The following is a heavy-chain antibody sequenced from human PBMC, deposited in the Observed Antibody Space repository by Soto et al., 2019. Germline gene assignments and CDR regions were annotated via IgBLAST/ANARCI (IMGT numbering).Heavy chain of an antibody. V-gene: IGHV1-69*08. J-gene: IGHJ5*01. CDR1: GGTFSSYT. D-gene: IGHD2-15*01. CDR2: IIPILGIA. CDR3: ARDGGYCSGGSCWDLHWFDP. Sequence: QVQLVQSGAEVKKPGSSVKVSCKASGGTFSSYTISWVRQAPGQGLEWMGRIIPILGIANYAQKFQGRVTITADKPTSTADMELSSLRSEDTAVYYCARDGGYCSGGSCWDLHWFDPWGQGTPVTV.